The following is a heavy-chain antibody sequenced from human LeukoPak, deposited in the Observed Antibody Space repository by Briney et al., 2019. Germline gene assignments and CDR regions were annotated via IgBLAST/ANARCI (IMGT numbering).Heavy chain of an antibody. D-gene: IGHD6-13*01. J-gene: IGHJ4*02. CDR1: GFTFSKAW. CDR2: VKSKSEGGTT. CDR3: TTGWQLIDF. V-gene: IGHV3-15*01. Sequence: GGSLRLSCAASGFTFSKAWMSWVRQAPGKGLEWLGRVKSKSEGGTTDYAAPVKGRFTISRDDSKSTLYLQMNRLKTEDTAVYYCTTGWQLIDFWGQGTLVTVSS.